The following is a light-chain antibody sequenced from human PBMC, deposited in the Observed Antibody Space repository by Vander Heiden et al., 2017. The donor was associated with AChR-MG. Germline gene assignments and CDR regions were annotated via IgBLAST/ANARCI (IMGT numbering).Light chain of an antibody. CDR3: QQRNNWPPLFT. Sequence: EIVLTQSPAPLSLSPGERATLSCRASQSVSSHLAWYQQKPGQAPRLLIYDASNRATGIPARFSGSGSGTDFTLTISSLEPEDFAVYYCQQRNNWPPLFTFGPGTKVDIK. CDR1: QSVSSH. CDR2: DAS. J-gene: IGKJ3*01. V-gene: IGKV3-11*01.